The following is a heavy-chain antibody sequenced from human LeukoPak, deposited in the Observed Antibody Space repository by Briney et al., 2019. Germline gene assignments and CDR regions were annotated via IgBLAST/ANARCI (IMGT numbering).Heavy chain of an antibody. CDR2: ISYDGSNK. Sequence: PGGSLRLSCAASGFTFSSYGMHWVRQAPGKGLEWVAVISYDGSNKYYADSVKGRFTISRDNSKNTLYLQMNSLRAEDTAVYYCTTAPSYQLLRPPDYWGQGTLVTVSS. CDR3: TTAPSYQLLRPPDY. V-gene: IGHV3-30*03. J-gene: IGHJ4*02. D-gene: IGHD2-2*01. CDR1: GFTFSSYG.